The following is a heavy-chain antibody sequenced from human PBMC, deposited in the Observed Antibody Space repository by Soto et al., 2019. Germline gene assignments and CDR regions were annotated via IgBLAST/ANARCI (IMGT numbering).Heavy chain of an antibody. Sequence: PGGSLRLSCAASGFTXXXXXXXXXXXXXXKGLEWVSAISGSGGSTYYADSVKGRFTISRDNSKNTLYLQMNSLRAEDTAVYYCAKDLLPYYYYYGMDVWGQGTTVTVS. D-gene: IGHD1-26*01. V-gene: IGHV3-23*01. CDR1: GFTXXXXX. CDR3: AKDLLPYYYYYGMDV. CDR2: ISGSGGST. J-gene: IGHJ6*02.